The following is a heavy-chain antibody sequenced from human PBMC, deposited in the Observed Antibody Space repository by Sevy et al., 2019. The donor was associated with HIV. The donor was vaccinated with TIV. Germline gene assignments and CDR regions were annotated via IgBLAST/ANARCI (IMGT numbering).Heavy chain of an antibody. J-gene: IGHJ6*02. CDR1: EFTFSSYA. Sequence: GGSLRLSCSASEFTFSSYAMSWVRQAPGKGLEWVSSISGSGRFTYYADFVEGRFIISRDNSKKTLSVQMNSLRAEDTAVYYCAKGFCSGATCPRDYYYYGMDVWGQGTTVPVSS. CDR3: AKGFCSGATCPRDYYYYGMDV. V-gene: IGHV3-23*01. CDR2: ISGSGRFT. D-gene: IGHD2-15*01.